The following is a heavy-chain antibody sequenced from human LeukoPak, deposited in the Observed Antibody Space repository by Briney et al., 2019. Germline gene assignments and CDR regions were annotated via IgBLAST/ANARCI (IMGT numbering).Heavy chain of an antibody. CDR1: GFTFDDYG. V-gene: IGHV3-20*04. D-gene: IGHD6-13*01. Sequence: GGSLRLSCAASGFTFDDYGMSWVRQAPGKGLEWVSGINWNGGSTGYADSVKGRFTISRDNAKNSLYLQMNSLRTEDTALYYCAKDITRRPAAGPDYWGQGTLVTVSS. CDR3: AKDITRRPAAGPDY. CDR2: INWNGGST. J-gene: IGHJ4*02.